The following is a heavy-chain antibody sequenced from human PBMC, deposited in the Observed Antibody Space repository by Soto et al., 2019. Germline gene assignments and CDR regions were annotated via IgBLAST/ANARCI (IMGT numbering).Heavy chain of an antibody. V-gene: IGHV5-51*01. CDR3: ARVRVGAADAFDI. J-gene: IGHJ3*02. D-gene: IGHD1-26*01. CDR2: IYPGDSDT. Sequence: GESLKISCKGSGYTFTNYWIGWVRQMPGRGLEWMGIIYPGDSDTRYSPSFQGQVTISADKSITTAYLRWSSLKASDTAMYYCARVRVGAADAFDIWGQGTMVTVSS. CDR1: GYTFTNYW.